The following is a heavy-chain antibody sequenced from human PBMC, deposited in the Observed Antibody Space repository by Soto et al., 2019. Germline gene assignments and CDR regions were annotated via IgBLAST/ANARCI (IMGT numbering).Heavy chain of an antibody. Sequence: ESLKISCKGSGYSFTSYWIGWVRQMPGKGLEWMGIIYPGDSDTRYSPSFQGQVTISADKSISTAYLQWSSLKASDTAMYYCASPPIDPAMATSLGMDVWGQGNTVTVSS. D-gene: IGHD5-18*01. V-gene: IGHV5-51*01. CDR2: IYPGDSDT. CDR3: ASPPIDPAMATSLGMDV. J-gene: IGHJ6*02. CDR1: GYSFTSYW.